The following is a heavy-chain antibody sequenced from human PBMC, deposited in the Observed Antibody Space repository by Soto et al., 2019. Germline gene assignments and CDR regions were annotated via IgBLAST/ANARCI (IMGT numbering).Heavy chain of an antibody. CDR3: ARELKDIAAAGSFDY. CDR2: INPSGGST. CDR1: GYTFTSYY. J-gene: IGHJ4*02. Sequence: ASVKVSCKASGYTFTSYYMHWGRQAPGQGLEWMGIINPSGGSTSYAQKFQGRVTMTRDTSTSTVYMELSSLRAEDTAVYYCARELKDIAAAGSFDYWGQGTLVTVSS. D-gene: IGHD6-13*01. V-gene: IGHV1-46*01.